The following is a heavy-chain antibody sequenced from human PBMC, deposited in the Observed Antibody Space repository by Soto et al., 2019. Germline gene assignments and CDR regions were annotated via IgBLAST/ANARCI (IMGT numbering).Heavy chain of an antibody. CDR3: AKVFRGDIVATVDAFDL. CDR2: ISGSGGST. D-gene: IGHD5-12*01. J-gene: IGHJ3*01. V-gene: IGHV3-23*01. CDR1: GVTFSSYA. Sequence: VQLLESGGGLVQPGGSLRLSCAASGVTFSSYAMSWVRPAQGKGLEWVSAISGSGGSTYYADSVKGRFTISRDNSRNTLYLQMNSLRAEDPAVYYCAKVFRGDIVATVDAFDLWGPGTMVTVSS.